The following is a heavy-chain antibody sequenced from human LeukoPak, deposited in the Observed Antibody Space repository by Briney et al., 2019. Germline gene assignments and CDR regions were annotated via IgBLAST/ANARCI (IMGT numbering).Heavy chain of an antibody. CDR2: ISSSGSTI. D-gene: IGHD3-10*01. CDR3: AKMGKTENHYGSGRFSYYYYMDV. Sequence: GGSLRLSCAASGFTFSSYEMNWVRQAPGKGLEWVSYISSSGSTIYYADSVKGRFTISRDNSKNTLYLQMNSLRAEDTAVYYCAKMGKTENHYGSGRFSYYYYMDVWGKGTTVTISS. V-gene: IGHV3-48*03. CDR1: GFTFSSYE. J-gene: IGHJ6*03.